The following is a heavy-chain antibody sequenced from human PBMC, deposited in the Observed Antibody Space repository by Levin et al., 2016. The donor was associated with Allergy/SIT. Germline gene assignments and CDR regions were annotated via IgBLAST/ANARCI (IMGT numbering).Heavy chain of an antibody. Sequence: SETLSLTCTVSGGSISSSSYYWGWIRQPPGKGLEWIGSIYYSGSTYYNPSLKSRVTISVDTSKNQFSLKLSSVTAADTAVYYCAGTITMVRGLMDYWGQGTLVTVSS. CDR1: GGSISSSSYY. J-gene: IGHJ4*02. V-gene: IGHV4-39*01. D-gene: IGHD3-10*01. CDR2: IYYSGST. CDR3: AGTITMVRGLMDY.